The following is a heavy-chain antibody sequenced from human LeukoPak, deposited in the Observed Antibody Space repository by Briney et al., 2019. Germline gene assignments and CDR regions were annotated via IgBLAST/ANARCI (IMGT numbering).Heavy chain of an antibody. Sequence: ASVKVSCKASGYTFTSYAMNWVRQAPGQGLEWMGWINTNTGNPTYAQGFTGRFVFSLDTSVSTAYLQISSLKAEDTAVYYCAREDLPGFYGSGSYYNLDAFDIWGQGTMVTVSS. V-gene: IGHV7-4-1*02. CDR2: INTNTGNP. CDR1: GYTFTSYA. J-gene: IGHJ3*02. D-gene: IGHD3-10*01. CDR3: AREDLPGFYGSGSYYNLDAFDI.